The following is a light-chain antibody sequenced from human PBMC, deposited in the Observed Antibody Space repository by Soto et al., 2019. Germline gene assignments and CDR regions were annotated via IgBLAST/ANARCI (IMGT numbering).Light chain of an antibody. CDR1: QSVSTRY. J-gene: IGKJ2*01. Sequence: ESMLTQSPGTLSLSPGERATLSCRASQSVSTRYLAWYQQKPGQAPRLLIYGASIRATGIPDRFSGSGSGTDFTLTISRLEPADFAVYYCHQFGSSPPAFTFGQGTKLEI. V-gene: IGKV3-20*01. CDR2: GAS. CDR3: HQFGSSPPAFT.